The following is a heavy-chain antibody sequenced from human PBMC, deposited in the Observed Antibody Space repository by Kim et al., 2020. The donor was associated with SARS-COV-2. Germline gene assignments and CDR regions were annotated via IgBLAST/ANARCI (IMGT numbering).Heavy chain of an antibody. D-gene: IGHD6-19*01. Sequence: GGSLRLSCAASGFTFGDYWMTWVRQAPGKGLEWVANIKQDGSEKYYVDSVKGRFTISRDNAKNSLFVQMNSLRAEDTAVYYCARARWVAGYFDLWGRGTLVTVSS. V-gene: IGHV3-7*01. J-gene: IGHJ2*01. CDR2: IKQDGSEK. CDR3: ARARWVAGYFDL. CDR1: GFTFGDYW.